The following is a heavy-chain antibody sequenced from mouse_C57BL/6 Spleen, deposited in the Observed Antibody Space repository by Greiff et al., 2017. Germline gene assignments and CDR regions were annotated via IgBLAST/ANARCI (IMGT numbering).Heavy chain of an antibody. J-gene: IGHJ2*01. CDR2: ISSGGDYI. CDR1: GFTFSSYA. D-gene: IGHD3-3*01. V-gene: IGHV5-9-1*02. CDR3: TRLGTGSNFDY. Sequence: EVKVEESGEGLVKPGGSLKLSCAASGFTFSSYAMSWVRQTPEKRLEWVAYISSGGDYIYYADTVKGRFTISRDNARNTLYLQMSSLKSEDTAMYYCTRLGTGSNFDYWGQGTTLTVSS.